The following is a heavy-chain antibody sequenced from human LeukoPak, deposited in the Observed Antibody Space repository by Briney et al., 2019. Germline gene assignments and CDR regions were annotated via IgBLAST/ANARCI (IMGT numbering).Heavy chain of an antibody. Sequence: GGSLRLSCVASGFTFSSYWMHWVRHDPRKGLVWVSRISGDGRNINYADSVRGRFTISRDNAKNTLYLQMNTLRVEDTAVYYCTRDLMDYDASTGLHHYYMDVWGQGTTVTVSS. V-gene: IGHV3-74*01. CDR3: TRDLMDYDASTGLHHYYMDV. D-gene: IGHD3-9*01. CDR1: GFTFSSYW. J-gene: IGHJ6*02. CDR2: ISGDGRNI.